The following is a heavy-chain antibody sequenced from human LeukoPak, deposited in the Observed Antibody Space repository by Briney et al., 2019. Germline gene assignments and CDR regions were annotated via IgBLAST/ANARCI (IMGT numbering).Heavy chain of an antibody. V-gene: IGHV4-61*05. J-gene: IGHJ3*02. D-gene: IGHD2-21*02. Sequence: PSETLSLTCTVSGGSISSSSYYWGWIRQPPGKGLEWIGYIYYSGSTNYNPSLKSRVTISVDTFKNQLSLKLSSVTAADTAVYYCVRVGWGLLRGHDAPDIWGQGTMVTVSS. CDR2: IYYSGST. CDR3: VRVGWGLLRGHDAPDI. CDR1: GGSISSSSYY.